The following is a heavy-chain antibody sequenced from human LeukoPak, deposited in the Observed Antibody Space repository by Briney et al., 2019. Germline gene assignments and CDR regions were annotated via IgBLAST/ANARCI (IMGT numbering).Heavy chain of an antibody. Sequence: GESLKISCEASGYSFRNYWIAWVRQMPGKGPECMGLIYPADSDTRYSPSFQGQVTISADKSISTAYLQWSSLKASDTAMYYCVRQIIVPGTSQLRTFDAWGQGTQVSVSS. CDR1: GYSFRNYW. CDR3: VRQIIVPGTSQLRTFDA. D-gene: IGHD2-8*01. J-gene: IGHJ4*02. CDR2: IYPADSDT. V-gene: IGHV5-51*01.